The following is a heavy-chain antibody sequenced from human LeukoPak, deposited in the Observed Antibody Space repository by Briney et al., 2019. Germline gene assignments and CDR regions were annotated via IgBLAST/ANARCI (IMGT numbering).Heavy chain of an antibody. CDR3: ARDLATQTNWFDP. CDR2: INPNSGDT. V-gene: IGHV1-2*02. J-gene: IGHJ5*02. Sequence: ASVKVSCKASGYTFTGYYMHWVRQAPGQGLEWMGWINPNSGDTNYAQKFQGRVTMTRDTSISTAYMQVSRLRSDDTAVYYCARDLATQTNWFDPWGQGTLVTVSS. D-gene: IGHD5-12*01. CDR1: GYTFTGYY.